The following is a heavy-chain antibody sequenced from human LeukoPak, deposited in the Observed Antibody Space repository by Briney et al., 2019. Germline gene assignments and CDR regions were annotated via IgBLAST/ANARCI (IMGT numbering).Heavy chain of an antibody. CDR3: ARGYYDFWSGYSSYYFDY. Sequence: SETLSLTCTVSGGSISSYYWSWIRQPPGKGLEWIGYIYYSGSTNYNPSLKSRVIISVDTSKNQFSLKLSSVTAADTAVYYCARGYYDFWSGYSSYYFDYWGQGTLVTVSS. CDR2: IYYSGST. V-gene: IGHV4-59*01. CDR1: GGSISSYY. D-gene: IGHD3-3*01. J-gene: IGHJ4*02.